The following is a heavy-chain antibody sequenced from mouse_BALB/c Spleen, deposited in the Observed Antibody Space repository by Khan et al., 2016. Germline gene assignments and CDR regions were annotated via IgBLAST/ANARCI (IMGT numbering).Heavy chain of an antibody. Sequence: EVELVESGGGLVQPGGSLKLSCATSGFTFSDYYMYWVRQTPEKRLEWVAYISNGGGSTYYPDTVKGRFTISRDNDKNTLYLPMSRLKSEDTAMYYCARPQLGAFDYWGQGTTLTVSS. CDR2: ISNGGGST. CDR3: ARPQLGAFDY. V-gene: IGHV5-12*02. J-gene: IGHJ2*01. CDR1: GFTFSDYY. D-gene: IGHD4-1*02.